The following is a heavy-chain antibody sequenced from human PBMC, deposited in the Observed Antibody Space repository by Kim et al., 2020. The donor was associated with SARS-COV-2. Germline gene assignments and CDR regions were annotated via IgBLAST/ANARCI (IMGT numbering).Heavy chain of an antibody. V-gene: IGHV3-48*03. D-gene: IGHD4-4*01. J-gene: IGHJ4*02. Sequence: IYYADPVRGRFPISKDNDKNSLYLQMNSLRAEDTAVYYCARGPNYSPFDYWGQGTLVTVSS. CDR3: ARGPNYSPFDY. CDR2: I.